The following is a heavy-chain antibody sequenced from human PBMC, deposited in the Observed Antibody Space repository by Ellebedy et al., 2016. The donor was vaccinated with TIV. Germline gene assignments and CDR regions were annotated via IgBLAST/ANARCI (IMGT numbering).Heavy chain of an antibody. J-gene: IGHJ4*02. CDR1: GYIFTGYF. CDR3: ARDASYGIFGVVIGTHYFDY. D-gene: IGHD3-3*01. Sequence: ASVKVSCKASGYIFTGYFMHWVRQAPGQGLEWMAWINPNSGGTKYAQQFQGRVTLTRDTSINTAYMELSSLRSDDTAVYYCARDASYGIFGVVIGTHYFDYWGQGTLVTVSS. V-gene: IGHV1-2*02. CDR2: INPNSGGT.